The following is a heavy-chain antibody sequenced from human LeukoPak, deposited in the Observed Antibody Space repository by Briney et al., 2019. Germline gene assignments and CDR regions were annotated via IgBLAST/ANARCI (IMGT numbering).Heavy chain of an antibody. Sequence: GGSLRLSCAASGFTFSSYAMSWVRQASGKGLEWVGRIRSKANSYATAYAASVKGRFTISRDDSKNTAYLQMNSLKTEDTAVYYCTILPYDSSGYYPFDYWGQGTLVTVSS. D-gene: IGHD3-22*01. CDR1: GFTFSSYA. CDR2: IRSKANSYAT. J-gene: IGHJ4*02. V-gene: IGHV3-73*01. CDR3: TILPYDSSGYYPFDY.